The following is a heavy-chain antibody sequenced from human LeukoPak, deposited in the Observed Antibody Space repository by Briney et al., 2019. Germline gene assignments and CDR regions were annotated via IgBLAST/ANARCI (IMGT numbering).Heavy chain of an antibody. V-gene: IGHV6-1*01. D-gene: IGHD4-17*01. CDR1: GDSVSSNSAA. J-gene: IGHJ4*02. CDR3: AGGRDYGDPLSDY. Sequence: SQTLSLTCAISGDSVSSNSAAWNWIRQSPSRGLEWLGRTYYRSKWYNDYAVSVKSRITINPDTSKNQFSLKLSSVTAADTAVYYCAGGRDYGDPLSDYWGQGTLVTVSS. CDR2: TYYRSKWYN.